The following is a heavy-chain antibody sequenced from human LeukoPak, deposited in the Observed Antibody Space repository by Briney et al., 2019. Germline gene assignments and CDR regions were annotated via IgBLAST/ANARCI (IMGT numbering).Heavy chain of an antibody. CDR2: ISSSSSYI. CDR1: GFTFSSYS. Sequence: GGSLRLSCAASGFTFSSYSMNWVRQAPGKGLEWVSSISSSSSYIYYADSVKGRFTISRDNAKNSLYLQMNSLRAEDTAVYYCARELIGVVPVATNDYWGQGTLVTVSS. J-gene: IGHJ4*02. CDR3: ARELIGVVPVATNDY. D-gene: IGHD2-2*01. V-gene: IGHV3-21*01.